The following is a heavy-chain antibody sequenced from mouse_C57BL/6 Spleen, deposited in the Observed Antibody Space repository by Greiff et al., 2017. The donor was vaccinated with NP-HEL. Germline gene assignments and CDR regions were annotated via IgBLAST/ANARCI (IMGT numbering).Heavy chain of an antibody. D-gene: IGHD2-1*01. CDR3: ARGRVYGNYEGFAY. CDR1: GYAFSSYW. Sequence: QVQLKQSGAELVKPGASVKISCKASGYAFSSYWMNWVKQRPGKGLEWIGQIYPGDGDTNYNGKFKGKATLTADKSSSTAYMQLSSLTSEDSAVYFCARGRVYGNYEGFAYWGQGTLVTVSA. V-gene: IGHV1-80*01. J-gene: IGHJ3*01. CDR2: IYPGDGDT.